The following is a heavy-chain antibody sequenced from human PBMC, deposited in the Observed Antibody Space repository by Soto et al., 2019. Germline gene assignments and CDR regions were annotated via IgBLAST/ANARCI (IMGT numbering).Heavy chain of an antibody. CDR1: GGTFYTYT. CDR2: ITPIYPTT. Sequence: QVQLVQSGAEVRKPGSSMQVSCKASGGTFYTYTFSWVRQAPGQGLEWMGSITPIYPTTNYAEKFQGRLTVTADGSTNTAYMELNSLTSEDTGVYYCARIPRYSFPTSDDLDSWGQGTLVTVSS. D-gene: IGHD5-18*01. J-gene: IGHJ4*02. V-gene: IGHV1-69*15. CDR3: ARIPRYSFPTSDDLDS.